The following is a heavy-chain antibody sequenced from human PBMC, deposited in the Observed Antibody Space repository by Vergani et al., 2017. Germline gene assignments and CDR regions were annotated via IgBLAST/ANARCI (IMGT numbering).Heavy chain of an antibody. D-gene: IGHD1-14*01. Sequence: QVQLVESGGRVAQPGRSLRLSCAASGFTFNQYGMHWVRQAPGKGLEWVAVTWYDGNNKQYADSVKGRFTISRNNSKSTMYLQMNSLSDEDTGVYYCARDLRLLYNRFDPWGQGTLVTVSS. V-gene: IGHV3-33*01. CDR3: ARDLRLLYNRFDP. J-gene: IGHJ5*02. CDR1: GFTFNQYG. CDR2: TWYDGNNK.